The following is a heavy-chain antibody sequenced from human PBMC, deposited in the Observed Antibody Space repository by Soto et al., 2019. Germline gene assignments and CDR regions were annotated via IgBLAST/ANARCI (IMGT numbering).Heavy chain of an antibody. CDR2: IVVGSGNT. CDR3: AAGGWDYYYYGMDV. CDR1: GFTFTSSA. V-gene: IGHV1-58*01. Sequence: EASVKVSCKASGFTFTSSAVQWVRQARGQRLEWIGWIVVGSGNTNYAQKFQERVTITRDMSTSTAYMELSSLRSEDTAVYYCAAGGWDYYYYGMDVWGQGTTVTVS. J-gene: IGHJ6*02. D-gene: IGHD1-26*01.